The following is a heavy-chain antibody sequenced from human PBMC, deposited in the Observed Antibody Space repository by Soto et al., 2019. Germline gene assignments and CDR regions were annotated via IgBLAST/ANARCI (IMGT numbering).Heavy chain of an antibody. V-gene: IGHV4-59*08. CDR3: ARHRNWSGYYTFWFDP. CDR2: IYYSGST. D-gene: IGHD3-3*01. Sequence: PSETLSLTCTVSGGSISSYYWSWIRQPPGKGLEWIGYIYYSGSTNYNPSLKSRVTISVDTSKNQFSLKLSSVTAADTAVYYCARHRNWSGYYTFWFDPWGQGTLVTVSS. J-gene: IGHJ5*02. CDR1: GGSISSYY.